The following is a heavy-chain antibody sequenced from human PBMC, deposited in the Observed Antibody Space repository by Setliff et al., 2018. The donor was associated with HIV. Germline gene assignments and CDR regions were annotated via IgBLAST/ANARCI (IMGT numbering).Heavy chain of an antibody. CDR1: GFTFNKAW. CDR3: ATSIAVPVYAFDM. CDR2: VKSDRDGGTV. J-gene: IGHJ3*02. V-gene: IGHV3-15*07. D-gene: IGHD6-19*01. Sequence: GGSLRLSCAASGFTFNKAWMNWVRQAPGKALEWVGRVKSDRDGGTVDYAAPVKGRFTISIDDSRQTLYLQMNSLKTEDTAVYYCATSIAVPVYAFDMWGHGTMVTVSS.